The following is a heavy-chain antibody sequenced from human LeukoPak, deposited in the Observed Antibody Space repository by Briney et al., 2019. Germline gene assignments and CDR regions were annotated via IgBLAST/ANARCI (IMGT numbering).Heavy chain of an antibody. Sequence: GESLKISCKGFGYSFSTCWIGWVRQMPGKGLEWMGVIYPGDSDTIYSPSFRDQVTMSADRSISTAYLQWSSLKASDTAIYYCSRWATGSPSFDYWGQGSLVTVSS. CDR1: GYSFSTCW. CDR2: IYPGDSDT. CDR3: SRWATGSPSFDY. J-gene: IGHJ4*02. D-gene: IGHD1-1*01. V-gene: IGHV5-51*01.